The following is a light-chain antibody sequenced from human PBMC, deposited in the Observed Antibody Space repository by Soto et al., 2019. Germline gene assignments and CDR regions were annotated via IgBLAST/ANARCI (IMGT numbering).Light chain of an antibody. CDR2: DIS. CDR3: QQYNDWPLT. Sequence: EIVMTQSPATLSVSPGERATLSCRASQSVSSNLAWYQQKPGQAPSLLIYDISARATGIPTRCSGSVSGTEFTLTISSLQSEDFAVYYCQQYNDWPLTFGGGTKVEIK. V-gene: IGKV3D-15*01. J-gene: IGKJ4*01. CDR1: QSVSSN.